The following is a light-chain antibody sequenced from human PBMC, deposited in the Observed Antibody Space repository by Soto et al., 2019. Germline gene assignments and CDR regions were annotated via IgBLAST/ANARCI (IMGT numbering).Light chain of an antibody. CDR3: QQRSNWLSWT. V-gene: IGKV3D-20*02. CDR1: QSISSSY. CDR2: GAS. J-gene: IGKJ1*01. Sequence: EIAFTRSPGTLSFSPGKRATLSCRASQSISSSYLAWYQQRPGQAPRLLIYGASSRATGIPDRFSGSGSGTDFTLTISSLEPEDFAVYYCQQRSNWLSWTFGQGTKVDIK.